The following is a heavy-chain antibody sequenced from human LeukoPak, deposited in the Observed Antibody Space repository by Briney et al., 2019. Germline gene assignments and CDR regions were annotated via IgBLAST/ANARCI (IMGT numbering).Heavy chain of an antibody. CDR3: ARTVYDYVWGSYRYSQFDY. D-gene: IGHD3-16*02. CDR2: IYSGGST. CDR1: GFTVSSNY. V-gene: IGHV3-53*01. J-gene: IGHJ4*02. Sequence: PGGSLRLSCAASGFTVSSNYMSWVRQAPGKGLGWVSVIYSGGSTYYADSVKGRFTISRDNSKNTLYLQMNSLRAEDTAVYYCARTVYDYVWGSYRYSQFDYWGQGTLVTVSS.